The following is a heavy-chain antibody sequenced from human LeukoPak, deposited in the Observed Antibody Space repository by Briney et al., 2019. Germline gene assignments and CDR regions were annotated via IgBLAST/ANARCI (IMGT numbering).Heavy chain of an antibody. CDR2: ISYDGSNK. Sequence: PGGSLRLSCAASGFTFSSYAMHWVRQAPGKGLEWVAVISYDGSNKYYADSVKGRFTISRDNSKNTLYLRMNSLRAEDTAVYYCARGYLFGVVRPLDYWGQGTLVTVSS. CDR1: GFTFSSYA. J-gene: IGHJ4*02. V-gene: IGHV3-30-3*01. CDR3: ARGYLFGVVRPLDY. D-gene: IGHD3-3*01.